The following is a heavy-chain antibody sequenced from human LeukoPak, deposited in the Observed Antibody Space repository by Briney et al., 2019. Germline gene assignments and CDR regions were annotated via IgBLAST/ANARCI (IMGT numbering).Heavy chain of an antibody. V-gene: IGHV3-30*04. Sequence: GGSLRLSCAASGFTLSNYAMHWVRQAPGKGLEWVAIITYDGSNKDYADVVKGRFTISRDNAKNSLYLQMNSLRAEDTAVYYCARERYSGSYLPHDAFDIWGQGTMVTVSS. CDR2: ITYDGSNK. D-gene: IGHD1-26*01. CDR1: GFTLSNYA. J-gene: IGHJ3*02. CDR3: ARERYSGSYLPHDAFDI.